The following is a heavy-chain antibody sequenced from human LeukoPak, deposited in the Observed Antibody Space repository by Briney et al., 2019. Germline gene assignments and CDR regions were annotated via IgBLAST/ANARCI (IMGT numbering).Heavy chain of an antibody. CDR3: AKDYTSHYYDSTGRPRGYFQH. CDR2: ISGSGGST. D-gene: IGHD3-22*01. J-gene: IGHJ1*01. Sequence: GGSLRLSCAASGFTFSSYAMSWVRQAPGKGLEWVSAISGSGGSTYYADSVKGRFTISRDNFKNTLYLQMNSLRAEDTAVYYCAKDYTSHYYDSTGRPRGYFQHWGQGTLVTVSS. CDR1: GFTFSSYA. V-gene: IGHV3-23*01.